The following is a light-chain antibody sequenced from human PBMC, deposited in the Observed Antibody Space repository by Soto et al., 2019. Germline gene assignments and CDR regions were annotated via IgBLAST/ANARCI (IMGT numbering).Light chain of an antibody. Sequence: MTQSPSSLSASVGDRVAITCRASQTVSIFLNWYPHKPGKPPTLLIYLGSNRASGVPDRFSGSGSGTDFTLKISRVEADAVGVYYCMQGLQTPPITFGQGTRLEIK. J-gene: IGKJ5*01. CDR2: LGS. CDR3: MQGLQTPPIT. CDR1: QTVSIF. V-gene: IGKV2-28*01.